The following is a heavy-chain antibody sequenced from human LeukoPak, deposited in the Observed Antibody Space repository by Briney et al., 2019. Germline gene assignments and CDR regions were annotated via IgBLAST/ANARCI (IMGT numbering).Heavy chain of an antibody. Sequence: GGSLRLSCAASGFTFSSYAMSWVRQAPGKGLEWLSAISGSGGSTYYADSVKGRFTISRDNSKNTLYLQMNSLRAEDTAVYYCAKNQLVTVYFDYWGQGTLVTVSS. J-gene: IGHJ4*02. CDR3: AKNQLVTVYFDY. V-gene: IGHV3-23*01. CDR1: GFTFSSYA. D-gene: IGHD6-13*01. CDR2: ISGSGGST.